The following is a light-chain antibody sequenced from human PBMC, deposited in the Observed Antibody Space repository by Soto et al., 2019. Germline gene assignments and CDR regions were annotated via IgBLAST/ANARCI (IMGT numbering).Light chain of an antibody. V-gene: IGKV3-20*01. CDR1: QSVSSSY. CDR2: GAS. J-gene: IGKJ1*01. CDR3: QQYGSSPRT. Sequence: IVLTRSPGTLAGSRGERATLSCRASQSVSSSYLAWYQQKPGQAPRLLIYGASSRATGIPDRFSGSGSGTNFTLTISRLEPEDFAVYYCQQYGSSPRTFGQGTKVDIK.